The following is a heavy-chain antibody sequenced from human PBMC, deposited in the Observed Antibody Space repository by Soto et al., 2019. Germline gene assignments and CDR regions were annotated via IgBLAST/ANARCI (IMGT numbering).Heavy chain of an antibody. Sequence: GGSLRLSCAASGFTFSYYSMSWIRQAPGKGQEWVSYISSSGSTINYADSEKGRFTISRDNAKNSLYLQMNSLRAEATAVYYCARVRYYFDYWGQGSLVTVSS. V-gene: IGHV3-11*01. CDR2: ISSSGSTI. CDR3: ARVRYYFDY. CDR1: GFTFSYYS. D-gene: IGHD3-10*01. J-gene: IGHJ4*02.